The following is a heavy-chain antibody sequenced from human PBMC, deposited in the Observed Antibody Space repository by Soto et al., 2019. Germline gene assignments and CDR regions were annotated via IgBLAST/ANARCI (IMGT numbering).Heavy chain of an antibody. CDR1: GFTFSNAW. J-gene: IGHJ4*02. CDR3: TTEYCSSTSCYSLDY. V-gene: IGHV3-15*07. D-gene: IGHD2-2*01. Sequence: GGSLRLSCAASGFTFSNAWMNWVRQAPGKGLEWVGRIKSKTDGGTTDYAAPVKGRFTISRDDSKNTLYLQMNSLKTEDTAVYYCTTEYCSSTSCYSLDYWGQGTLVTVSS. CDR2: IKSKTDGGTT.